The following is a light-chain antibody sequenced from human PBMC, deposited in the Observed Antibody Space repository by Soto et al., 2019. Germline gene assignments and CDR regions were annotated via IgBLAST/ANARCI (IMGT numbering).Light chain of an antibody. CDR2: GAS. CDR3: QQCNNWPPWT. Sequence: EIVLTQSPGTLSLSPGERATLSCRASQSVSSSYLAWYQQKPGQAPRLLIYGASSRATGIPDRFSGSGSGTDFTLTISRLEPEDFAVYYCQQCNNWPPWTFGQGTKVEIK. CDR1: QSVSSSY. V-gene: IGKV3-20*01. J-gene: IGKJ1*01.